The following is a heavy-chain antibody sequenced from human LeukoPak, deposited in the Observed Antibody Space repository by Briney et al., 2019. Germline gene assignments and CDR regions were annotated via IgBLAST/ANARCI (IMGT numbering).Heavy chain of an antibody. CDR2: INPILGIE. Sequence: ASVKVSCKASVGTFSSYGISWVRHPPGQGLEWMGKINPILGIENYAQKFQGRVTITADQSTSTAYMELSSLRSEHTAVYYCARGPRHDTAMINRFEPWGQGTLVTVSS. CDR1: VGTFSSYG. V-gene: IGHV1-69*04. J-gene: IGHJ5*02. CDR3: ARGPRHDTAMINRFEP. D-gene: IGHD5-18*01.